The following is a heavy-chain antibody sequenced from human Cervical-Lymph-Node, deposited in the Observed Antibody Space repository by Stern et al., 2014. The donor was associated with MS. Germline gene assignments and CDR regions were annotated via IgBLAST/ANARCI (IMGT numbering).Heavy chain of an antibody. CDR3: TAFDY. V-gene: IGHV3-7*01. CDR2: INPDGSEK. CDR1: TSTFNTDW. J-gene: IGHJ4*02. Sequence: EVQLVESGGGVVQPGGSLKLSCAASTSTFNTDWMSWVRQAPGKGLELVANINPDGSEKNYVDSVKGRFTISRDNANKSLSLQMSSQRVEDTAMYYCTAFDYWGQGTLVTVSS.